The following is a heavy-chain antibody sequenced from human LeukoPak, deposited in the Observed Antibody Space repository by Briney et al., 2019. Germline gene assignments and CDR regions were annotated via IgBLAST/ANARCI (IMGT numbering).Heavy chain of an antibody. J-gene: IGHJ4*02. V-gene: IGHV4-39*07. Sequence: SETLSLTCTVSGGSISSSSYYWGWIRQPPGKGLEWIGSIYYSGSTYYNPSLKSRVTISVDTSKNQLSLKLSSVTAADTAVYYCARLDLVGATLFDYWGQGTLVTVSS. CDR1: GGSISSSSYY. D-gene: IGHD1-26*01. CDR2: IYYSGST. CDR3: ARLDLVGATLFDY.